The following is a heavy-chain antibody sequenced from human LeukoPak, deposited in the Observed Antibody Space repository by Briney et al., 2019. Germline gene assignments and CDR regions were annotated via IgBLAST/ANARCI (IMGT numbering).Heavy chain of an antibody. CDR2: ISTSGSTI. CDR1: GFTFSSYE. J-gene: IGHJ4*02. Sequence: GESLKISCAASGFTFSSYEMNWVRQAPGKGLEWVSYISTSGSTIYYADSVRGRFTISRDNAKNSLYLQMNSLRAEDMAVYYCARESPDYVWGSSDFDSWGQGTLVTVSS. D-gene: IGHD3-16*01. V-gene: IGHV3-48*03. CDR3: ARESPDYVWGSSDFDS.